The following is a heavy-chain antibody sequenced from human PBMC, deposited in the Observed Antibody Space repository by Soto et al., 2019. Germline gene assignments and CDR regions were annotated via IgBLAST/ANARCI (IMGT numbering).Heavy chain of an antibody. Sequence: LVPSPTVCGVSFSNYAMNWVRQAPGKGGERVSSLSGSGGTTYYADYVKGRFIIPRDNSKNTLYLLMNSLRAEDTALYYCAKQPADYGSATDTLYLDFCGQGALVTVSS. CDR1: GVSFSNYA. CDR2: LSGSGGTT. J-gene: IGHJ4*02. D-gene: IGHD3-10*01. CDR3: AKQPADYGSATDTLYLDF. V-gene: IGHV3-23*01.